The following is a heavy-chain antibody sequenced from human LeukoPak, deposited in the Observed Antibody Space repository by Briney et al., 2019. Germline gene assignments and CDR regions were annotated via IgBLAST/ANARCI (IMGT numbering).Heavy chain of an antibody. D-gene: IGHD3-3*01. CDR1: GYTFTSYD. V-gene: IGHV1-8*01. CDR2: MNPNSGNT. Sequence: ASVKVSCKASGYTFTSYDINWVRQATGQGLEWMGWMNPNSGNTGYAQKFQGRVTMTRNTSISTDYMELSSLRSEDTAVYYCARKKVFGVVYYYYGMDVWGQGTTVTVSS. CDR3: ARKKVFGVVYYYYGMDV. J-gene: IGHJ6*02.